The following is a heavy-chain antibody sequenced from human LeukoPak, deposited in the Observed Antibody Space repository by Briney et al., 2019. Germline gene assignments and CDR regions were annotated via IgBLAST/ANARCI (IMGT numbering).Heavy chain of an antibody. CDR2: IRYDGSNK. CDR1: GFTFSSYG. V-gene: IGHV3-30*02. D-gene: IGHD3-3*01. J-gene: IGHJ5*02. Sequence: GGSLRLSCAASGFTFSSYGMHWVRQAPGKGLEWVAFIRYDGSNKYYADSVKGRFTISRDNSKNTLYLQMNSLRAEDTAVYYCAKETVLRYLEWLSEYNWFDPWGQGTQVTVSS. CDR3: AKETVLRYLEWLSEYNWFDP.